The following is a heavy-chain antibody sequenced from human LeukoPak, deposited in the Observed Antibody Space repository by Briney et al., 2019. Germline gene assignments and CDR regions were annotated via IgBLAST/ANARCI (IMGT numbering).Heavy chain of an antibody. J-gene: IGHJ4*02. CDR3: ARSTFGGVIVRPYYFDY. V-gene: IGHV5-51*01. D-gene: IGHD3-16*02. CDR2: IYPGDSDT. Sequence: WIRQPPGKGLEWMGVIYPGDSDTRYSPSFQGQVTISADKSISTAYLQWSSLKASDTAMYYCARSTFGGVIVRPYYFDYWGQGTLVTVSS.